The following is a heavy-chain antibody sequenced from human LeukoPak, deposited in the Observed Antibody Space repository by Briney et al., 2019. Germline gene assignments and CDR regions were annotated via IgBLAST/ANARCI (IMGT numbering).Heavy chain of an antibody. V-gene: IGHV3-74*01. CDR1: VFTFSSYW. D-gene: IGHD2-8*01. J-gene: IGHJ4*02. Sequence: PGGSLTLSCAASVFTFSSYWMHWVRQAPGNGLLCVSRINSYRSSTSYAASLKGRFTISRDTAKNTLYLQMNSLRAEDTAVYYCARGHGVAYWGQGTLVTVSP. CDR3: ARGHGVAY. CDR2: INSYRSST.